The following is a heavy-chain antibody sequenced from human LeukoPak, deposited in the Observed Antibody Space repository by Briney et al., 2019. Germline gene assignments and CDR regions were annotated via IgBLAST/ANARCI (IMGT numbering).Heavy chain of an antibody. J-gene: IGHJ3*02. CDR3: AREQLGLNDAFDI. Sequence: SQTLSLTCAISGDSVSSNSAGWNWIRQSPSRGLEWLGRTNYRSKWYNDSAVSVKSRITINPDTSKNQFSLQLNTVAPEDTAVYYCAREQLGLNDAFDIWGQGTMVTVSS. D-gene: IGHD1-1*01. CDR1: GDSVSSNSAG. CDR2: TNYRSKWYN. V-gene: IGHV6-1*01.